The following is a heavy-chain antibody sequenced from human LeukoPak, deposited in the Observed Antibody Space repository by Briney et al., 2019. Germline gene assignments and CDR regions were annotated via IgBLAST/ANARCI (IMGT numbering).Heavy chain of an antibody. Sequence: SVKVSCKASGGTFSSYAISWVRQAPGQGLEWMGGIIPIFGTANYALKFQGRVTITADKSTSTAYMELSSLRSEDTAVYYCARGGYSGYDTYWGQGTLVTVSS. CDR1: GGTFSSYA. CDR2: IIPIFGTA. D-gene: IGHD5-12*01. J-gene: IGHJ4*02. CDR3: ARGGYSGYDTY. V-gene: IGHV1-69*06.